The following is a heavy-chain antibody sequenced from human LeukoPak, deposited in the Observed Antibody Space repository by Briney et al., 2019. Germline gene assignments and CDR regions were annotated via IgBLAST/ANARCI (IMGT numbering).Heavy chain of an antibody. CDR1: GFTFSSYP. CDR2: ISSSSSYI. V-gene: IGHV3-21*01. Sequence: GGSLRLSCAASGFTFSSYPMNWVRQAPGKGLEWVSSISSSSSYIYYADSVKGRFTISRDNAKNSLYLQMNSLRAEDTAVYYCAREYYGSGSPRNMDVWGKGTTVTISS. CDR3: AREYYGSGSPRNMDV. J-gene: IGHJ6*03. D-gene: IGHD3-10*01.